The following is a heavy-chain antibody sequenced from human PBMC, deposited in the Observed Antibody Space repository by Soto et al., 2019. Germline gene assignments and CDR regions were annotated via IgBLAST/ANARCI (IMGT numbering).Heavy chain of an antibody. CDR3: ARASTIFPRLMPNWFDP. V-gene: IGHV3-21*01. CDR1: GFTFSSYS. Sequence: EVQLVESGGGLVKPGGSLRLSCAASGFTFSSYSMNWVRQAPGKGLEWLSSISSSSSYIYYADSVKGRFTISRDNAKNSLYLQMNSLRAEDTAVYYCARASTIFPRLMPNWFDPWGQGTLVTVSS. CDR2: ISSSSSYI. J-gene: IGHJ5*02. D-gene: IGHD3-9*01.